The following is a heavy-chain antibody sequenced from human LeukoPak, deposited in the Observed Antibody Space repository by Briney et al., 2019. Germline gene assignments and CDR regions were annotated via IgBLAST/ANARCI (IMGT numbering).Heavy chain of an antibody. J-gene: IGHJ5*02. Sequence: SETLSLTCTVSGGSISGYYWSWIRQPPGKGLEWIGHISYSGSTNYNPSLKSRVTMSVDTSKNQFSLKVTSVTAADTAVYYCARGHDGVVGWFAPWGRGTLVTVSS. V-gene: IGHV4-59*01. D-gene: IGHD2-15*01. CDR2: ISYSGST. CDR1: GGSISGYY. CDR3: ARGHDGVVGWFAP.